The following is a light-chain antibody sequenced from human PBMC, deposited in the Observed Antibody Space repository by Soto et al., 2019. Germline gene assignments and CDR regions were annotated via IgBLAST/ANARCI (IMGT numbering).Light chain of an antibody. V-gene: IGKV3-20*01. J-gene: IGKJ1*01. CDR2: DAT. CDR1: QSVPRNN. Sequence: VLTQSPGTLSLSPGERVTLSCRASQSVPRNNFAWLQHKPGQGPRLLIFDATNRASGIPDRFSGSGSGTDFTLTISRLEPEDFAVFYCQQYGTSSWTLGQGTKVDIK. CDR3: QQYGTSSWT.